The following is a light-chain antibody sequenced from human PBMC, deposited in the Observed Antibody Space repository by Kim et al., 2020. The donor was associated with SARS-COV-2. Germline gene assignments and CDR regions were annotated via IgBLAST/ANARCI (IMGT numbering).Light chain of an antibody. V-gene: IGLV1-40*01. CDR2: GNS. Sequence: QGVTISYPGGSSNSGAGYDVHWYQQLPGTAPKLLIYGNSNRPSGVPDRFSGSKSGTSASLAITGLQAEDEADYYCQSYDSSLSGWVFGGGTQLTVL. CDR3: QSYDSSLSGWV. J-gene: IGLJ3*02. CDR1: SSNSGAGYD.